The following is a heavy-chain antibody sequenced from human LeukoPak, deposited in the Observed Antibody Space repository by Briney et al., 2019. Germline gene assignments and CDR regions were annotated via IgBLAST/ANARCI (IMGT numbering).Heavy chain of an antibody. Sequence: GGSLRLSCAASGFTFSSNWMHWVRQAPGKGLVWVSRINEDGSTTNYADSVKGRFTISRDNAKNTLYLQMNSLRAEDTAVYYCVRDLGGRSGHWGQGTLGTVSS. V-gene: IGHV3-74*01. CDR2: INEDGSTT. J-gene: IGHJ4*02. CDR1: GFTFSSNW. D-gene: IGHD1-26*01. CDR3: VRDLGGRSGH.